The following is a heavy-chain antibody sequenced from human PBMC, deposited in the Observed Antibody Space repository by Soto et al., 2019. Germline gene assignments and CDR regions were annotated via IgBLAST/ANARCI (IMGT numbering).Heavy chain of an antibody. CDR2: IIPIFGTA. Sequence: QVQLVQSGAEVKKPGSSVKVSCKASGGTFSSYAISWVRQAPGQGLEWMGGIIPIFGTANYAQKFQGRVTITADKSTSPAYMELSSLRSDDTAVYYCARVTATTGGVFDYLVQGNLVTVSS. D-gene: IGHD1-7*01. V-gene: IGHV1-69*06. CDR3: ARVTATTGGVFDY. J-gene: IGHJ4*02. CDR1: GGTFSSYA.